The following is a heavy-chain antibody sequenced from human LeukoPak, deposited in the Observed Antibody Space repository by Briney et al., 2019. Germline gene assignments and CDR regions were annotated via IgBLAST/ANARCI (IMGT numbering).Heavy chain of an antibody. CDR1: GFTFSSYA. V-gene: IGHV3-23*01. Sequence: GGSLRVSCAASGFTFSSYAMSWVRQARGKGLEWVSAISGSGGSTYYADSVKGRFTISRDNSKNTLYLQMNSLRAEDTAVYYCAKDGLRFLESAVYYYYYMDVWGKGTTVTVSS. J-gene: IGHJ6*03. CDR2: ISGSGGST. CDR3: AKDGLRFLESAVYYYYYMDV. D-gene: IGHD3-3*01.